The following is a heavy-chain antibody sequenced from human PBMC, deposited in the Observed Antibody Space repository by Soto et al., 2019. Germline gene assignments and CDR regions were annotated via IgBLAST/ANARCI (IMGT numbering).Heavy chain of an antibody. J-gene: IGHJ5*02. D-gene: IGHD2-2*01. CDR1: GYIFTDYD. CDR2: INPNSGGT. CDR3: ARPYCGTNSCHNWFDP. V-gene: IGHV1-2*02. Sequence: ASVKVSCKASGYIFTDYDVNWVRQAPGQGLEWMGWINPNSGGTKYAQKFQGRVTMTTGTSISTAYMELSRLRSDDTAVYYCARPYCGTNSCHNWFDPWGQGTLVTVSS.